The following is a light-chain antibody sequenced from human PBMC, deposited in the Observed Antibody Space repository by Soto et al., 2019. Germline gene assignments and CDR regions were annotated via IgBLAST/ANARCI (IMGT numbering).Light chain of an antibody. CDR1: QIINNP. CDR3: QQFIDGWT. V-gene: IGKV1-5*01. CDR2: DAS. Sequence: IQMNKSPSTLAASIGDRVTITCRASQIINNPLAWYQPPPGKPPPLLIYDASSLESGLPSRFRGSGSETEFTLTISGLQPYGFATYYCQQFIDGWTFGHGTTVDI. J-gene: IGKJ1*01.